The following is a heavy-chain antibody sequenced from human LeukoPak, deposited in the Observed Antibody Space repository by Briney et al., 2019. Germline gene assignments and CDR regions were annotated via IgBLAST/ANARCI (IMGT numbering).Heavy chain of an antibody. CDR1: GFTFSRSA. Sequence: GGSLRLSCAASGFTFSRSAVHWVRQAPGKGLEWVAVISHDGSNTDYTDSVKGRLTISRDNSKNTLYLQMNSLRAEDTAVYYCAKEMKPWMHFDYWGQGTLVTVSS. CDR2: ISHDGSNT. CDR3: AKEMKPWMHFDY. D-gene: IGHD5-12*01. V-gene: IGHV3-30*18. J-gene: IGHJ4*02.